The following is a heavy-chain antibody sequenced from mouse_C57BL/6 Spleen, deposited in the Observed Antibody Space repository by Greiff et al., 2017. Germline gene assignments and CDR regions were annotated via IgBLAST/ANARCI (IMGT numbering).Heavy chain of an antibody. J-gene: IGHJ3*01. Sequence: VQLQQSGPELVKPGASVKISCKASGYTFPDYYMNWVKQSHGKSLEWIGDINPNNGGTSYNQKFKGKATLTVDKSSSTAYMELRSLTSEDSAVYYCARRDDYEGFAYWGQGTLVTVSA. D-gene: IGHD2-4*01. V-gene: IGHV1-26*01. CDR2: INPNNGGT. CDR1: GYTFPDYY. CDR3: ARRDDYEGFAY.